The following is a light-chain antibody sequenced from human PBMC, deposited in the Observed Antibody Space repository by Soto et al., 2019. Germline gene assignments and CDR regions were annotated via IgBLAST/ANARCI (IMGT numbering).Light chain of an antibody. J-gene: IGLJ1*01. CDR2: EVG. CDR3: SSYTSYSSYV. CDR1: SSDVGGYNY. Sequence: QSALTQPASVSGSPGQSITISCTGTSSDVGGYNYVSWYQQHPGKAPKLMIYEVGNRPSGVSNRFSGSKSGNTASLTISGLQAEDEADYYCSSYTSYSSYVFGTGTKVTVL. V-gene: IGLV2-14*01.